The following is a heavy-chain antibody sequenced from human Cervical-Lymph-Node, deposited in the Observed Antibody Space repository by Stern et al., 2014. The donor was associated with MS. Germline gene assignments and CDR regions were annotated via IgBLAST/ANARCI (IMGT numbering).Heavy chain of an antibody. J-gene: IGHJ3*02. D-gene: IGHD4-17*01. Sequence: QLQLQESGPGLVKPSETLSLTCTVSGGSISSYYWSWIRQPPGKGLEWIGYIYYSGSTNYNPSLKSRVTISVDTSKTQFSLKLSSVTAADTAVYYCARTLRRRPDAFDIWGQGTMVTVSS. CDR2: IYYSGST. CDR1: GGSISSYY. V-gene: IGHV4-59*01. CDR3: ARTLRRRPDAFDI.